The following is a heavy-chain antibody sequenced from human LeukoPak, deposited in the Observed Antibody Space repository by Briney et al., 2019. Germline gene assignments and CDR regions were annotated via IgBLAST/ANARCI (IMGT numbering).Heavy chain of an antibody. D-gene: IGHD3-9*01. V-gene: IGHV4-59*04. Sequence: SETLSLTCTVSGGSISSYYWSWIRQPPGKGLEWIGYIYYSGSTYYNPSLKSRVTISVDTSKNQFSLKLSSVTAADTAVYYPFYYDILTGYFPWGQGTLVTVSS. CDR3: FYYDILTGYFP. J-gene: IGHJ5*02. CDR1: GGSISSYY. CDR2: IYYSGST.